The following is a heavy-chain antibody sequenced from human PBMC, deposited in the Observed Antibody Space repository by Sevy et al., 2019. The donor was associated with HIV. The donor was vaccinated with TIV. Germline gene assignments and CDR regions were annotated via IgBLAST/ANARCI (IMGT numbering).Heavy chain of an antibody. V-gene: IGHV3-30-3*01. J-gene: IGHJ4*02. CDR2: ISYDGSNK. CDR3: ARGELGALSFDY. D-gene: IGHD1-26*01. CDR1: GFTFSSYA. Sequence: GGSLRLSCAASGFTFSSYAMHWVRQAPGKGLEWVAVISYDGSNKYYADSVKGRFTISRDNSKNTLYLQMNSLRAEDTAVYYCARGELGALSFDYWGQGTLVTVSS.